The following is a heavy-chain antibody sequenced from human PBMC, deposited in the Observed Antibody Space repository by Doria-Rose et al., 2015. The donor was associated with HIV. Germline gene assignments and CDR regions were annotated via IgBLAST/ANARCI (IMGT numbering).Heavy chain of an antibody. J-gene: IGHJ4*02. V-gene: IGHV1-69*02. CDR1: GGTFSSYT. Sequence: QVRLVQSGSEVKKPGSSVKVSCKASGGTFSSYTISLVRQAPGQGLEWMGRIIPILDIVNYALRFQGRVTITADESTSTAYMELSSLRSEDTAIYYCASQWERSSFDYWGQGTLVTVSS. CDR3: ASQWERSSFDY. CDR2: IIPILDIV. D-gene: IGHD1-26*01.